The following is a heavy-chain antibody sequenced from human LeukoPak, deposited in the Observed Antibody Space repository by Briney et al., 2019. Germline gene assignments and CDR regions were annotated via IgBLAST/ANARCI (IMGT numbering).Heavy chain of an antibody. CDR3: ARVIGWVDY. J-gene: IGHJ4*02. Sequence: PSETLSLTCGVNGGSVSGYYWSWIRQPPGKGLELIGEMNHSGRTNYNPSLKSRVTMSIDTSKNQFSLKLSSVTAADTAVYYCARVIGWVDYWGQGTLVTVSS. CDR1: GGSVSGYY. D-gene: IGHD6-19*01. V-gene: IGHV4-34*01. CDR2: MNHSGRT.